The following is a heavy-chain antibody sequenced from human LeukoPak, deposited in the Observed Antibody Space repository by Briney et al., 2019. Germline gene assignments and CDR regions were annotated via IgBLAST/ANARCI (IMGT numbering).Heavy chain of an antibody. J-gene: IGHJ4*02. V-gene: IGHV1-8*03. CDR3: ARDAPRGYCSSTSCYTGNYFDY. D-gene: IGHD2-2*02. CDR1: GYSFNNYD. Sequence: GASVKVSCKASGYSFNNYDINWVRQATGEGPEWMGWINPDSGNTGYAQKFQGRVTITADESTSTAYMELSSLRSEDTAVYYCARDAPRGYCSSTSCYTGNYFDYWGQGTLLTVSS. CDR2: INPDSGNT.